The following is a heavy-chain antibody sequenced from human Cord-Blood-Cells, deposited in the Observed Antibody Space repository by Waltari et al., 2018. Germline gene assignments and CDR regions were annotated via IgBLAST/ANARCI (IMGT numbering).Heavy chain of an antibody. CDR2: SNHSGST. J-gene: IGHJ6*02. D-gene: IGHD3-22*01. Sequence: QVQLQPWGAGLLKPSETLSLTCAVYGGSFRGYSWGGIRQPPGKGLGWIGESNHSGSTNYNPSLRSRVTISVDTSKNQFSLKLSSVTAADTAVYYCARGGGYYYDSSGYYYYYGMDVWGQGTTVTVSS. CDR3: ARGGGYYYDSSGYYYYYGMDV. CDR1: GGSFRGYS. V-gene: IGHV4-34*01.